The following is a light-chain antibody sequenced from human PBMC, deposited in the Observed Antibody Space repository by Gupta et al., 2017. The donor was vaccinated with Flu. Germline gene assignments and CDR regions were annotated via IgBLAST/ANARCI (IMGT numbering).Light chain of an antibody. J-gene: IGLJ2*01. Sequence: SVLTQAPSVSVAPGQTARIDCGGDNIGSKGVHWYQPTPGQAPVLVVYEDTDRPSGIPERFSGSNSGNTATLTISRVEAVDEADYYCHVWDAHSVVFGGGTKLTVL. V-gene: IGLV3-21*02. CDR2: EDT. CDR3: HVWDAHSVV. CDR1: NIGSKG.